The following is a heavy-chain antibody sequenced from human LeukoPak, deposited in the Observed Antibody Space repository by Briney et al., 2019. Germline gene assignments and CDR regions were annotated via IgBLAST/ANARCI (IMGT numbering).Heavy chain of an antibody. D-gene: IGHD3-16*02. V-gene: IGHV3-48*01. CDR3: ARAPSAGNFVLYYFDY. CDR1: GFTYSSYS. J-gene: IGHJ4*02. Sequence: GGSLRLSCAASGFTYSSYSMNWVRQAPGKGLEWVSYISSTSATIYYADSVKGRFTISRDNAKNSLYLQMNSLRAEDTAVYYCARAPSAGNFVLYYFDYWGQGTLVTVSS. CDR2: ISSTSATI.